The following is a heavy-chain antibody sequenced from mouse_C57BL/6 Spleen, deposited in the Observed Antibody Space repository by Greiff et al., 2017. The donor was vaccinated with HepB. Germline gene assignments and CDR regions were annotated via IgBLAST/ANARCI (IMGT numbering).Heavy chain of an antibody. V-gene: IGHV1-80*01. J-gene: IGHJ3*01. D-gene: IGHD1-1*01. CDR2: IYPGDGDT. CDR1: GYAFSSYW. CDR3: ATSNYSSSPWFAY. Sequence: VQLVESGAELVKPGASVKISCKASGYAFSSYWLNWVKQRPGKGLEWIGQIYPGDGDTNYNGKFKGKATLTADKSSSTAYMQLSSLTSEDSSVYFCATSNYSSSPWFAYWGQGTLVTVSA.